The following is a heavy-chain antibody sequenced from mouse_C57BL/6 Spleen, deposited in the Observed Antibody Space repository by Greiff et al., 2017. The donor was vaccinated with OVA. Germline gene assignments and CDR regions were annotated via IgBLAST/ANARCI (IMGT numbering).Heavy chain of an antibody. V-gene: IGHV3-6*01. CDR3: ARVLYYYGSRGYFDY. CDR2: ISYDGSN. CDR1: GYSITSGYY. D-gene: IGHD1-1*01. J-gene: IGHJ2*01. Sequence: EVKLVESGPGLVKPSQSLSLTCSVTGYSITSGYYWNWIRQFPGNKLEWMGYISYDGSNNYNPSLKNRISITRDTSKNQFFLKLNSVTTEDTATYYCARVLYYYGSRGYFDYWGQGTTLTVSS.